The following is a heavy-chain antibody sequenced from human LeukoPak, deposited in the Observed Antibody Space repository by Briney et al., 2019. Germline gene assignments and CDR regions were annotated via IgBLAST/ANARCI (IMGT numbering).Heavy chain of an antibody. D-gene: IGHD6-13*01. CDR2: IYHSGST. CDR3: ARNIAARPIDY. V-gene: IGHV4-30-2*01. Sequence: SQTLSLTCTVSGGSISSGGYYWSWIRQPPGKGLEWIGYIYHSGSTYYNPSLKSRVTISVDRSKNQFSLKLSSVTAADTAVYYCARNIAARPIDYWGQGTLVTVSS. J-gene: IGHJ4*02. CDR1: GGSISSGGYY.